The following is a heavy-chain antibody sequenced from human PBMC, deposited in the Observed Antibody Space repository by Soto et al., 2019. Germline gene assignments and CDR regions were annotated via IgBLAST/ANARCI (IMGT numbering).Heavy chain of an antibody. D-gene: IGHD2-15*01. Sequence: QVQLVESGGGVVQPGRSLRLSCAASGFTFSSYGMHWVRQAPGKGLEWVAVIWYDGSNKYYADSVKGRFTISRDNSKNNLDLQMNRLRAEVTAVYYCASYCGGGICYRGLVVDAFDFWGQGTMVTVSS. CDR2: IWYDGSNK. J-gene: IGHJ3*01. V-gene: IGHV3-33*01. CDR3: ASYCGGGICYRGLVVDAFDF. CDR1: GFTFSSYG.